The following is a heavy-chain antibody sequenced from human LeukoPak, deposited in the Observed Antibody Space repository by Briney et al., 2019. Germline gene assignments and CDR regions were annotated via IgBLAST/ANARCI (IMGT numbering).Heavy chain of an antibody. J-gene: IGHJ4*02. CDR1: GFNFDDSW. D-gene: IGHD6-19*01. CDR2: IKNDGTEK. CDR3: VRISTAVAGADY. V-gene: IGHV3-7*01. Sequence: GGSLRLSCAASGFNFDDSWMTWVRQAPGKGLEWVANIKNDGTEKYYADFVKGRFTISRDNVERFLFLQMDSLRADDTAVYYCVRISTAVAGADYWGQGTLLTVSS.